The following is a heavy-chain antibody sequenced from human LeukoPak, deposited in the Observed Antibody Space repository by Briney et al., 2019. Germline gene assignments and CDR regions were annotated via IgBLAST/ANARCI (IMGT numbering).Heavy chain of an antibody. V-gene: IGHV5-51*01. D-gene: IGHD2-2*02. Sequence: GESLKISCKGSGYSFTSYWIGWVRQMPGKGLEWMGIIYPGDSDTKYSPSFQGQVTFSADKSISTAYLQWSSLKASDTAMYYCARSNGYCSSTSCYTSDYWGQGTLVTVSS. CDR2: IYPGDSDT. J-gene: IGHJ4*02. CDR1: GYSFTSYW. CDR3: ARSNGYCSSTSCYTSDY.